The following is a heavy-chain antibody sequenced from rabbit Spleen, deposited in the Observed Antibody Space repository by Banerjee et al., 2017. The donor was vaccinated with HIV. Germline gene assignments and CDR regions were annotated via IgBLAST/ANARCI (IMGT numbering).Heavy chain of an antibody. CDR1: GFTISSSDY. Sequence: QEQLEESGGGLVQPEGSLTLTCTASGFTISSSDYMCWVRLAPGKGLEWIGIIYAAKGSTDYANWVNGRFTISSDNAQSTVDLKMTSLTAADTATYFCARAIVPWLGLTRLDLWGQGTLVTVS. J-gene: IGHJ3*01. CDR3: ARAIVPWLGLTRLDL. CDR2: IYAAKGST. D-gene: IGHD4-1*01. V-gene: IGHV1S45*01.